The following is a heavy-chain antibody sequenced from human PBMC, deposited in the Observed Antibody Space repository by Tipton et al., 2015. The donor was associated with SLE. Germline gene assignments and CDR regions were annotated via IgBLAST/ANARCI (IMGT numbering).Heavy chain of an antibody. Sequence: TLSLTCAVSAYSIGSAYYWGWIRQPPGKGLEWIGSIYHSGSTYYNPSLKSRLTISVDTSKNQFSLKLSNVTAADTAVYYCVADSSGYYDFHHWGQGTLVTVSS. CDR3: VADSSGYYDFHH. CDR2: IYHSGST. J-gene: IGHJ1*01. CDR1: AYSIGSAYY. V-gene: IGHV4-38-2*01. D-gene: IGHD3-22*01.